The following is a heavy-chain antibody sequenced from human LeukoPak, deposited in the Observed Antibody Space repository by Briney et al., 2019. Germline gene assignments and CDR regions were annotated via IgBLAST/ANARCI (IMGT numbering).Heavy chain of an antibody. J-gene: IGHJ3*02. CDR3: ARPFTYYYDSSAPGAFDI. CDR2: IYPGDSDT. D-gene: IGHD3-22*01. CDR1: GYSFTSYW. V-gene: IGHV5-51*01. Sequence: GESLKISCKGSGYSFTSYWIGWVRQMPGKGLEWMGIIYPGDSDTRYSPSFQGQVTISADKSISTAYLQWSSLKASDTAIYYCARPFTYYYDSSAPGAFDIWGQGTMVTVSS.